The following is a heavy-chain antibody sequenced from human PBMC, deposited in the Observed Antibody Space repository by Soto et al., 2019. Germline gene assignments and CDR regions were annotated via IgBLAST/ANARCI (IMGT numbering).Heavy chain of an antibody. V-gene: IGHV4-39*01. CDR2: IYYGGST. CDR1: GGSISSRSYF. Sequence: QLQLQESGPGLVKPSETLSLTCTVSGGSISSRSYFWGWIRHPPGKGLEWIGCIYYGGSTYYSPSLKSRVTISVDTSKSQFSLNLTSVTAADAAVYYCATKTKHSSGYPDVDSWGQGSLVIVSS. D-gene: IGHD3-22*01. J-gene: IGHJ4*02. CDR3: ATKTKHSSGYPDVDS.